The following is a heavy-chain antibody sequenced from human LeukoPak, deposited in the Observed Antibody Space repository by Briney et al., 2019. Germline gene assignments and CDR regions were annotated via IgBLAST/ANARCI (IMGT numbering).Heavy chain of an antibody. CDR2: INTDGSTT. CDR3: ARARISYGVFDY. D-gene: IGHD2-15*01. V-gene: IGHV3-74*01. CDR1: GFAFSNYW. J-gene: IGHJ4*02. Sequence: GGSLRLSCAASGFAFSNYWMHWVRQAPGKGLVWVSRINTDGSTTTYADSVKGRFTISRDNAKNTLYLQMNSLRAEDTAVYYCARARISYGVFDYWGQGTLVTVSS.